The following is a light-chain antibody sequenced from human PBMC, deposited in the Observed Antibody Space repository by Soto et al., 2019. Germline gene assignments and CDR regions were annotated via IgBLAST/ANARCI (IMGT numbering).Light chain of an antibody. CDR3: QQYNNWPRT. V-gene: IGKV3-15*01. Sequence: EVVLTQSPGTLSLSPGERATLSCRASQSVSTSGLAWLQHKPGQAPRLLIYDASKRATGIPARFSGSGSGTEFTLTISSLQSEDFAVYYCQQYNNWPRTFGQGTKVDIK. J-gene: IGKJ1*01. CDR1: QSVSTS. CDR2: DAS.